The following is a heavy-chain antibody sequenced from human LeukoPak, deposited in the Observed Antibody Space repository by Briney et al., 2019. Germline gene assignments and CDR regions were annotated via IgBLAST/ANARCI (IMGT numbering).Heavy chain of an antibody. V-gene: IGHV4-59*08. CDR3: ARSGSGSYYNFDY. D-gene: IGHD3-10*01. CDR2: IYYSGST. CDR1: GGSISSYY. Sequence: SETLSLTCTVSGGSISSYYWSWIRQPPGKGLEWIGYIYYSGSTNYNPSLKSRVTISVDTSKNQFSLKLSSVTAADTAVYYCARSGSGSYYNFDYWGQGTLVTVSS. J-gene: IGHJ4*02.